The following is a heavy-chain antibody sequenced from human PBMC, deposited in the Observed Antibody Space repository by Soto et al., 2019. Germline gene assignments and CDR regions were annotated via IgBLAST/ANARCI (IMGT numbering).Heavy chain of an antibody. D-gene: IGHD3-22*01. CDR3: ASNYYDSSGYYPGIGY. J-gene: IGHJ4*02. CDR2: IIPIFGTA. V-gene: IGHV1-69*13. CDR1: GGTFSSYA. Sequence: SVKVSCKASGGTFSSYAISWVRQAPGQGLEWMGGIIPIFGTANYAQKFQGRVTITADESTSTAYMELSSLRSEDTAVYYCASNYYDSSGYYPGIGYWGQGTLVTVSS.